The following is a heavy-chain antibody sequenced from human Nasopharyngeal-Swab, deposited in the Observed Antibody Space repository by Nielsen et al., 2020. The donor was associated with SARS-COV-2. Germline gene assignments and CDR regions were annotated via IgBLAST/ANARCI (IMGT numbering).Heavy chain of an antibody. Sequence: GESLKISCAASGFTFSSYSMNWVRQAPGTGLEWVSSISDSSSFIYYADSVKGRFTISRDNAKNSLYLQMNSLRAEDTAVYYCARGGYSRPSWGQGTPVTVSS. CDR3: ARGGYSRPS. CDR2: ISDSSSFI. J-gene: IGHJ4*02. V-gene: IGHV3-21*01. D-gene: IGHD6-13*01. CDR1: GFTFSSYS.